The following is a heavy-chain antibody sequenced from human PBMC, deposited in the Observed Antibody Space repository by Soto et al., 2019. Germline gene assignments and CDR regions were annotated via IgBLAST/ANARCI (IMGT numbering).Heavy chain of an antibody. CDR3: ASLTYNEFWSGYSNHSPYFDF. V-gene: IGHV3-33*01. CDR2: IWFDGSNK. D-gene: IGHD3-3*01. Sequence: QVQLVESGGGVVQPGRSLRLSCATSGITFSNYGMHWVRQAPGKGLEWVAVIWFDGSNKYYADSVKGRFTISRDNSKNRMSLQINSLRAEDTAVYYCASLTYNEFWSGYSNHSPYFDFWGQGTLVSVSS. CDR1: GITFSNYG. J-gene: IGHJ4*02.